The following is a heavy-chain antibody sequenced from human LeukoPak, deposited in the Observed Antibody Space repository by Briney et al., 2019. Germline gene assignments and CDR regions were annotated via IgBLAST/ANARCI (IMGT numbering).Heavy chain of an antibody. CDR2: IDTSSSTM. Sequence: GGPLRLSCAASAFXFSDYSMNWVRQAPGKGLEWISYIDTSSSTMYYADSVMGRFTISRDNAKESLYLQMNSLRDEDTAVYYCAREDDSWGPNNLDLWGQGTMVTVSS. V-gene: IGHV3-48*02. CDR1: AFXFSDYS. CDR3: AREDDSWGPNNLDL. D-gene: IGHD7-27*01. J-gene: IGHJ3*01.